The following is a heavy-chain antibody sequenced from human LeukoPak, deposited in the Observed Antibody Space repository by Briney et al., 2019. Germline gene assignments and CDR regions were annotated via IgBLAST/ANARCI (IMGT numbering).Heavy chain of an antibody. V-gene: IGHV1-69*04. Sequence: SVKVSCKASGGTFNSHAISWVRQAPGQGLEWMGRIIPNLGTTNRAQNFQDRVTLTADKSTNTAYMELTSLTSDDTAVYYCATTNDGGGYQWGDFFDFWGQGTLVTVSS. D-gene: IGHD3-22*01. CDR1: GGTFNSHA. CDR2: IIPNLGTT. J-gene: IGHJ4*02. CDR3: ATTNDGGGYQWGDFFDF.